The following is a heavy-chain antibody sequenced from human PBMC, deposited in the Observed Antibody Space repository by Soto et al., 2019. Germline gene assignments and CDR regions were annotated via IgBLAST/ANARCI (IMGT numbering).Heavy chain of an antibody. J-gene: IGHJ5*02. CDR3: AGSSGWYGPLSWFDP. D-gene: IGHD6-19*01. Sequence: SETLSLTCTVSGGSISSGCYYWSWIRQHPGKGLEWIGYIYYSGSTYYNPSLKSRVTISVDTSKNQFSLKLSSVTAADTAVYYCAGSSGWYGPLSWFDPWGQGTLVTVSS. CDR2: IYYSGST. V-gene: IGHV4-31*03. CDR1: GGSISSGCYY.